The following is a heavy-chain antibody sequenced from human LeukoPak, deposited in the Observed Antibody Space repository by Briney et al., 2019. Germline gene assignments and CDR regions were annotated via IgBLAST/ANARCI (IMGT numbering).Heavy chain of an antibody. CDR2: IYHSGST. V-gene: IGHV4-61*02. CDR1: GGSISSGSYY. J-gene: IGHJ5*02. D-gene: IGHD2-15*01. CDR3: ARDALGYCSGGSCGVVWFDP. Sequence: SQTLSLTCTVSGGSISSGSYYWSWIRQPAGKGLEWIGSIYHSGSTYYNPSLKSRVTISVDTSKNQFSLKLSSVTAADTAVYYCARDALGYCSGGSCGVVWFDPWGQGTLVTVSS.